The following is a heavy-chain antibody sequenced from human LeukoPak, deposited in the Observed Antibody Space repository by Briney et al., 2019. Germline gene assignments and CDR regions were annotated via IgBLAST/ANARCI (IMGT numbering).Heavy chain of an antibody. CDR2: TNSGGGT. CDR3: ATVRECSGDDCYYFES. V-gene: IGHV3-53*01. D-gene: IGHD2-21*02. CDR1: GFTVSSNS. J-gene: IGHJ4*02. Sequence: GGSLRLSCAASGFTVSSNSMSWVRQAPGKGLEWVSVTNSGGGTYYTDSVKGRFTISRDNSKNTLYLQMNSLRAEDTAVYHCATVRECSGDDCYYFESWGQGTLVTVSS.